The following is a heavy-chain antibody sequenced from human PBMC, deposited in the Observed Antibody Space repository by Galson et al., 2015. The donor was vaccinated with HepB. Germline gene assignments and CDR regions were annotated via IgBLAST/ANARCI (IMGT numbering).Heavy chain of an antibody. V-gene: IGHV2-70*01. Sequence: PALVKPTQPLTLTCTFSGFSLTTSGVSVSWIRQPPGKALEWLAHIDWDDDKYYNTSLKTRLTISKDTSKNQVVLTMTNMDPVDTATYYCARGVVDHLDYWGQGTLVTVSS. CDR3: ARGVVDHLDY. CDR2: IDWDDDK. D-gene: IGHD3-22*01. J-gene: IGHJ4*02. CDR1: GFSLTTSGVS.